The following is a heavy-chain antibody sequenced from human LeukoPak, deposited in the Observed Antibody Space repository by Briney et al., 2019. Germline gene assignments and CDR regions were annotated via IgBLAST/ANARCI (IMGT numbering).Heavy chain of an antibody. Sequence: ASVKVSCKASGYTFTGYYMHWVRQAPGQGLEWMGWINPNSGGTNYAQKFQGRVTMTRDTSISTAYMELSRLRSDDTAVYYCARVLVYFDPDYYDSSGYYYEDDYWGQGTLVTVSS. CDR3: ARVLVYFDPDYYDSSGYYYEDDY. CDR2: INPNSGGT. V-gene: IGHV1-2*02. J-gene: IGHJ4*02. CDR1: GYTFTGYY. D-gene: IGHD3-22*01.